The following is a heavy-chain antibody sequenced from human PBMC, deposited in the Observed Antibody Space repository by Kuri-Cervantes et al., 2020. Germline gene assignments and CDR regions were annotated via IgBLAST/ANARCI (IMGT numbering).Heavy chain of an antibody. V-gene: IGHV4-39*01. Sequence: SETLSLTCTVSGGSISSSSYYWGWIRQPPGKGLEWIGSIYYSGSTYYNPSLKSRVTISVDTSKNQFSLELSSVTAADTAVYYCARVSRIALDYWGQGTLVTVSS. CDR3: ARVSRIALDY. CDR1: GGSISSSSYY. CDR2: IYYSGST. J-gene: IGHJ4*02. D-gene: IGHD6-13*01.